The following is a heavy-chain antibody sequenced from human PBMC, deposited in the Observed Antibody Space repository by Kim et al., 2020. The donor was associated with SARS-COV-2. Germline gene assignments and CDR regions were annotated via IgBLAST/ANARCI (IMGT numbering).Heavy chain of an antibody. D-gene: IGHD3-10*01. J-gene: IGHJ4*02. CDR2: IYYSGST. V-gene: IGHV4-61*01. CDR1: GGSVSSGSYY. Sequence: SETLSLTCTVSGGSVSSGSYYWSWIRQPPGKGLEWIGYIYYSGSTNYNPSLKSRVTISVDTSKNQFSLKLSSVTAADTAVYYCARAGITMVRGVIIFDYWGQGTLVTVSS. CDR3: ARAGITMVRGVIIFDY.